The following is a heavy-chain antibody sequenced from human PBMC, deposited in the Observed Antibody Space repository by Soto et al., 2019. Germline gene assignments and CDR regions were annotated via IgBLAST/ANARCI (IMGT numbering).Heavy chain of an antibody. CDR2: IYWDDDK. V-gene: IGHV2-5*02. D-gene: IGHD3-22*01. CDR1: GFSLSTSGVG. J-gene: IGHJ4*02. Sequence: QITLKESGPTLVKPTQTLTLTCTFSGFSLSTSGVGVGWIRQPPGKALEWLALIYWDDDKRYSPSLKSRLTIXXDXSXIQVVLTMTNMDPVDTATYYCAHIQRVVAQGYYFDYWGQGTLVTVSS. CDR3: AHIQRVVAQGYYFDY.